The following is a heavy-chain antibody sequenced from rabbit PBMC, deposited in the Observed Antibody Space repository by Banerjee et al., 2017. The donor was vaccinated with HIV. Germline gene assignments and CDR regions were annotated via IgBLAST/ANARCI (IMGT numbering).Heavy chain of an antibody. CDR1: GFSLSSSSDY. V-gene: IGHV1S45*01. Sequence: QEQLKESGGGLVQPEGSLTLTCTASGFSLSSSSDYMCWVRQAPGKGLEWIACIYAGSSGSTWYASWAKGRFTISKTSWTTVTLQMTSLTAADTATYFCARDLSGVIGWNLNLWGPGTLVTVS. CDR3: ARDLSGVIGWNLNL. J-gene: IGHJ4*01. D-gene: IGHD1-1*01. CDR2: IYAGSSGST.